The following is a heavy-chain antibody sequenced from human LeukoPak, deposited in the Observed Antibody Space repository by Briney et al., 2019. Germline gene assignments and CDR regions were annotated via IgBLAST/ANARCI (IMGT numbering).Heavy chain of an antibody. CDR1: GYTFTGYF. CDR2: INPNSGGT. CDR3: ARMGFTRQQRYMDV. J-gene: IGHJ6*03. V-gene: IGHV1-2*06. Sequence: ASVKVSCKASGYTFTGYFMHWVRQAPGQGLEWMGRINPNSGGTNYAQKFQGRVTMTRDTSISTAYMELSRLRSDATAVYYCARMGFTRQQRYMDVWGKGTTVTVSS. D-gene: IGHD6-13*01.